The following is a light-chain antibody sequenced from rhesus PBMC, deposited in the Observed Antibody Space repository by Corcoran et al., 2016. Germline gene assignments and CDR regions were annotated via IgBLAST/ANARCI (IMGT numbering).Light chain of an antibody. CDR3: LQYNGDPWT. J-gene: IGKJ1*01. CDR2: KSS. Sequence: DIQMTQSPSSLSASVGDRVSITCRSSQDISSYLNWYQQKPGKAPKRLIYKSSSLESGVPSRFSGSGSGTDFTLTISSLQPDDFATYYCLQYNGDPWTFGQGTKVEIK. V-gene: IGKV1-43*02. CDR1: QDISSY.